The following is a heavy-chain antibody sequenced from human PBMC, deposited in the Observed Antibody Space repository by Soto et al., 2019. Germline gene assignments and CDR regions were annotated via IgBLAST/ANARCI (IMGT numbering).Heavy chain of an antibody. D-gene: IGHD2-21*02. V-gene: IGHV4-39*01. Sequence: QVQLQESGPGLVKPSETLSLTCSVSGGSTSDKSYFWGWVRQSPGKGLEWIGSMYYSGSSYYNPSLNSGVAISVDTSKNQFSLKLRSVTAADTAVYFCARQRLLRLKPDFDIWGQGTLVTVSS. J-gene: IGHJ4*02. CDR2: MYYSGSS. CDR1: GGSTSDKSYF. CDR3: ARQRLLRLKPDFDI.